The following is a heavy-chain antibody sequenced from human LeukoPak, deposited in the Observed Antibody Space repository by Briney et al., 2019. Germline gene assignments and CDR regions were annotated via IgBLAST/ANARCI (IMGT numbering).Heavy chain of an antibody. CDR3: ARVDIVGGYFDY. CDR2: IREDGTEK. Sequence: GGSLRLSCTASGFTFSGAWMTWVRQAPGKGLEWVANIREDGTEKNYVDSVKGRFTISRDNAKNSLYLQMNSLRAEDTAVYYCARVDIVGGYFDYWGQGTLVTVSS. D-gene: IGHD2-15*01. J-gene: IGHJ4*02. CDR1: GFTFSGAW. V-gene: IGHV3-7*01.